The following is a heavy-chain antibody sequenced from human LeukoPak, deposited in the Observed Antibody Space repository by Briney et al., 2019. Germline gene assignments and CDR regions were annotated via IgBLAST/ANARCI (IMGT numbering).Heavy chain of an antibody. CDR2: IYSGGST. D-gene: IGHD2-21*02. V-gene: IGHV3-66*01. J-gene: IGHJ5*02. CDR3: AGELVVVTPTGIDP. CDR1: GFTFSSYS. Sequence: HPGGSLRLSCAASGFTFSSYSMNWVRQAPGKGLEWVSVIYSGGSTYYADSVKGRFTISRDNSKNTLYLQMNSLRAEDTAVYYCAGELVVVTPTGIDPWGQGTLVTVSS.